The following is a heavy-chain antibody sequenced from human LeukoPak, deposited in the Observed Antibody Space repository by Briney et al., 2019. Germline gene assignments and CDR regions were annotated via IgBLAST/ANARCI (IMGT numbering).Heavy chain of an antibody. D-gene: IGHD4-11*01. J-gene: IGHJ4*02. CDR1: GFSLKAYG. CDR2: ISSSGGAI. V-gene: IGHV3-48*04. Sequence: GGSLRLSCTVCGFSLKAYGMNWVRQAPGKGLEWIAQISSSGGAIYYADSVKGRFTISRYNAENSLYLQMNSLGAEDTAVYYCARETSTAEYYFDYWGRGSLVTVSS. CDR3: ARETSTAEYYFDY.